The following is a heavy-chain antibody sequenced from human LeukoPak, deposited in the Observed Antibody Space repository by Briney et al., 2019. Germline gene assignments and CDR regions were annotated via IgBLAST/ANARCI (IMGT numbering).Heavy chain of an antibody. V-gene: IGHV3-21*01. D-gene: IGHD5-24*01. CDR3: ARDQWLQSNYYMDV. CDR2: ISTSSSYI. CDR1: GFTFSSYS. J-gene: IGHJ6*03. Sequence: GGSLRLSCAASGFTFSSYSMNWVRQAPGKGLEWVSSISTSSSYIYYADSVKGRFTISRDNAKDSLHLQMNSLRAEDTAVYYCARDQWLQSNYYMDVWGKGTTVTVSS.